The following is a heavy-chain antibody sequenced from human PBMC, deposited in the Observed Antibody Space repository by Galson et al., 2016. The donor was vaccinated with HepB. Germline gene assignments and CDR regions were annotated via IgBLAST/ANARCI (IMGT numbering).Heavy chain of an antibody. CDR2: IWYDGSNK. CDR1: GFTFSSYG. J-gene: IGHJ6*02. CDR3: AREELTIFGMVYYYYYGMDV. D-gene: IGHD3-3*01. Sequence: SLRLSCAASGFTFSSYGMHWVRQAPGKGLEWVAVIWYDGSNKYYADSVKGRFTISRDNSKNTLYLQMNSLRAEDTAVYYCAREELTIFGMVYYYYYGMDVWGQGTTVTVSS. V-gene: IGHV3-33*01.